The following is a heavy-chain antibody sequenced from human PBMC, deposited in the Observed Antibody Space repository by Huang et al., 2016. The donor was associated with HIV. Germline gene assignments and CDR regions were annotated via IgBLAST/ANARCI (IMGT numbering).Heavy chain of an antibody. CDR1: GYIFTKYG. Sequence: QVELVQSGAEVKRPGASVRVSCKAAGYIFTKYGINWVRQAPGQGLECMGWISAYNGNTNYAEKFQGRVTLTRDTSATTAYMELRDVTSADTAVYYCARDHWYPLQNWFDLWGQGTLVTVSS. D-gene: IGHD1-1*01. J-gene: IGHJ5*01. CDR2: ISAYNGNT. CDR3: ARDHWYPLQNWFDL. V-gene: IGHV1-18*01.